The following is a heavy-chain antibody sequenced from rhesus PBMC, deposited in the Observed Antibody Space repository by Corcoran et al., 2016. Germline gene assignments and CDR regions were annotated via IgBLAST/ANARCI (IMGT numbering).Heavy chain of an antibody. D-gene: IGHD1-20*01. CDR1: GGSISDSYR. CDR2: IYGIITST. J-gene: IGHJ4*01. Sequence: QLQLQESGPGLVKPSETLSLTCAVSGGSISDSYRWSWIRQPPGKGLEWIGYIYGIITSTNYNPSLKSRVTISKDTSKNQFSLKLSSVTAADTAVYYCARDGYSWNNAFEDWGQGVLVTVSS. V-gene: IGHV4S10*01. CDR3: ARDGYSWNNAFED.